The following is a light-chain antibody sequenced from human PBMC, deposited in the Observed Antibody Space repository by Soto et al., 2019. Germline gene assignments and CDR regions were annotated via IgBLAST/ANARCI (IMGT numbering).Light chain of an antibody. J-gene: IGKJ1*01. Sequence: DIQMTQSPSTLSASVGDRVTITCRASQSISSWLAWYQQKPGKAPKPLIYDASSLESGVPSRFSGSGSGTEFTLTISSLQPDDFATYYCQQYNSYSTFGQGTKV. CDR3: QQYNSYST. CDR1: QSISSW. V-gene: IGKV1-5*01. CDR2: DAS.